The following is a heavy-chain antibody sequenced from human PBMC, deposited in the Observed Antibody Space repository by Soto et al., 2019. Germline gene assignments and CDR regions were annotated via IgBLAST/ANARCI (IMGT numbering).Heavy chain of an antibody. V-gene: IGHV3-23*01. J-gene: IGHJ3*02. CDR2: ISGSGGST. CDR1: GFTFSSYA. CDR3: AKGVLGVGPGGAFDI. D-gene: IGHD3-10*01. Sequence: GGSLRLSCADSGFTFSSYAMSWVRQALGKGLEWVSAISGSGGSTYYADSVKGRFTISRDNSKNTLYLQMNSLRAEDTAVYYCAKGVLGVGPGGAFDIWGQGTMVTVSS.